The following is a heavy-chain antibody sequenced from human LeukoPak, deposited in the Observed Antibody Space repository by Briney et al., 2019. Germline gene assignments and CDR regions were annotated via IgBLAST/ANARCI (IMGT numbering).Heavy chain of an antibody. D-gene: IGHD6-19*01. CDR1: GGSFSGYY. Sequence: SETLSLTCAVYGGSFSGYYWSWIRQPPGKGLEWIGEINHSGSTNYNPSLKSRVTMSVDTSKKQFSLKLTSVTAADTAVYYCARDGSGSGWYWFDPWGQGTLVTVSS. V-gene: IGHV4-34*01. J-gene: IGHJ5*02. CDR2: INHSGST. CDR3: ARDGSGSGWYWFDP.